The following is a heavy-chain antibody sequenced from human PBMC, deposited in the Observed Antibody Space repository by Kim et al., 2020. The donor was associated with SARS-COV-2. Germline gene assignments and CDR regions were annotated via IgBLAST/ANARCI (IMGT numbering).Heavy chain of an antibody. CDR3: AKDDY. J-gene: IGHJ4*02. CDR2: ISYDGSNK. V-gene: IGHV3-30*18. Sequence: GGSLRLSCAASGFTFSSYGMHWVRQAPGKGLEWVAGISYDGSNKYHVDSVKGRFTISRDNSKNTLYLQMNSLRAEDTAVYYCAKDDYWGQGTLVTVSS. CDR1: GFTFSSYG.